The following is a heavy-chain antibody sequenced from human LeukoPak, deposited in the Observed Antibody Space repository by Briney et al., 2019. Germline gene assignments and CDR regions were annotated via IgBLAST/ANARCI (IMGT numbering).Heavy chain of an antibody. CDR1: GGSFSGYY. J-gene: IGHJ6*04. D-gene: IGHD4-17*01. V-gene: IGHV4-34*01. CDR2: INHSGST. Sequence: SETLSLTCAVYGGSFSGYYWSWIRQPPGKGLEWIGEINHSGSTNYNPSLKSRVTISVDTSKNQFSLKLSSVTAADTAVYYCARVSRTVTTSPHCYYYGMDIWGKGTTVTVSS. CDR3: ARVSRTVTTSPHCYYYGMDI.